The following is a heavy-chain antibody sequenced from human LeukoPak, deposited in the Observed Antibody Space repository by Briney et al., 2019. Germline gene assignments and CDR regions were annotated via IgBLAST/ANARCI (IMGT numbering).Heavy chain of an antibody. J-gene: IGHJ3*02. CDR3: AASMGFSYGYGAFDI. Sequence: SVKVSCKASGFTFTSSAMQWVRQPRGQRLEWIGWTVVGSGNTNYAQKFQERVTITRDMSTSTAYMELSSLRSEDAAVYCCAASMGFSYGYGAFDIWGQGTMVTVSS. CDR2: TVVGSGNT. V-gene: IGHV1-58*02. D-gene: IGHD5-18*01. CDR1: GFTFTSSA.